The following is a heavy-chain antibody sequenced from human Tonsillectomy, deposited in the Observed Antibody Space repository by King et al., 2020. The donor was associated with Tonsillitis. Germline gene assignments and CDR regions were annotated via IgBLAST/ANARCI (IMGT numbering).Heavy chain of an antibody. V-gene: IGHV3-7*01. Sequence: VQLVESGGGLVQPGGSLRLSCAASGFTFSSYWMSWVRQAPGKGLEWVANIKQDGSEKYYVDSVKGRLTISRDNAKNSLYLQMNSLRAEDTAVYYCAREARDFWSGQEKYYFDYWGQGTLVTVSS. CDR1: GFTFSSYW. CDR2: IKQDGSEK. CDR3: AREARDFWSGQEKYYFDY. D-gene: IGHD3-3*01. J-gene: IGHJ4*02.